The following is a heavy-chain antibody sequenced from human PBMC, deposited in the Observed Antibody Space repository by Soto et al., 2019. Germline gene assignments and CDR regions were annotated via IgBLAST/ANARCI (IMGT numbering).Heavy chain of an antibody. V-gene: IGHV3-7*01. CDR2: IKQDGSET. CDR1: GFTFSNYW. CDR3: ARYPYYDILTGYRSRSVAMVSDY. D-gene: IGHD3-9*01. Sequence: PGGSLRLSCAASGFTFSNYWMSWVRQAPGKGLEWVAKIKQDGSETYYVDSVKGRFTISRDNAKNSLFLQMNSLGAEDTAVYYCARYPYYDILTGYRSRSVAMVSDYWGQGTLVTVS. J-gene: IGHJ4*02.